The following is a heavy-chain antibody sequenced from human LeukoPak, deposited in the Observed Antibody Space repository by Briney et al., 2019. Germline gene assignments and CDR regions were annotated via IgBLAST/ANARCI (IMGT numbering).Heavy chain of an antibody. V-gene: IGHV3-23*01. Sequence: GGSLRLSCAASGFTFSSYAMSWVRQAPGKGLDWVSSISGSGGSTYYADSVKGRFIISRDDSKNTVYLQMNSLRAEDTAVYYCARDQLAFSGYDTLFDYWGQGTLVTVSS. CDR2: ISGSGGST. J-gene: IGHJ4*02. D-gene: IGHD5-12*01. CDR3: ARDQLAFSGYDTLFDY. CDR1: GFTFSSYA.